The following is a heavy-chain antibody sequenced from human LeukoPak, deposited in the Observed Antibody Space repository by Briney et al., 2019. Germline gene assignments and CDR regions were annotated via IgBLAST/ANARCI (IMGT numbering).Heavy chain of an antibody. V-gene: IGHV4-59*06. CDR2: IYYSGST. CDR3: ARVITGNWFDP. D-gene: IGHD4-11*01. J-gene: IGHJ5*02. Sequence: PSETLSLTCSVSGGSISSYYWSWIRQPPGKGLEWIGYIYYSGSTYYNPSLKSRVTISVDTSKNQFSLKLSSVTAADTAVYYCARVITGNWFDPWGQGTLVTVSS. CDR1: GGSISSYY.